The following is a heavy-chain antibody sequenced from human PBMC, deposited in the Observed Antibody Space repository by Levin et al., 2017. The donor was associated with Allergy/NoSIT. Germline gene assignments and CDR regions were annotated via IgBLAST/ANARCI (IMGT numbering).Heavy chain of an antibody. CDR3: AKDRTQTGDLPDY. J-gene: IGHJ4*02. CDR2: ISDSGAGT. CDR1: XXKCGGVG. Sequence: GGSLRLSXXXXXXKCGGVGMRWALQGRGKGLEWVSAISDSGAGTHYADSVKGRFTISRDNSKNTLYLQMNTLRAEDTALYYCAKDRTQTGDLPDYWGQGTLVTVSS. V-gene: IGHV3-23*01. D-gene: IGHD7-27*01.